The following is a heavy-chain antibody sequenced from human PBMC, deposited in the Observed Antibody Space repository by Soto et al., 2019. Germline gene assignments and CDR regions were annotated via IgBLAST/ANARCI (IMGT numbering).Heavy chain of an antibody. V-gene: IGHV1-69*01. CDR1: GGTFSSYA. D-gene: IGHD2-2*01. CDR3: ARVTVVPAAKRGYYYYGMDV. CDR2: IIPIFGTA. J-gene: IGHJ6*02. Sequence: QVQLVQSGAEVKKPGSSVKVSCKASGGTFSSYAISWVRQAPGQGLEWMGGIIPIFGTANYAQKFQGRVTITADESTNTAYMELSSLRSEDTAVYYCARVTVVPAAKRGYYYYGMDVWGQGTTVTVSS.